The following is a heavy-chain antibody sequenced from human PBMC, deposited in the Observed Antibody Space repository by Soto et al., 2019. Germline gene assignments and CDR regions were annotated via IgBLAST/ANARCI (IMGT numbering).Heavy chain of an antibody. CDR1: GGSFSAYH. CDR2: IDYRGNT. CDR3: ARSMNDYRGHHWGFDF. Sequence: QVQLQQWGAGLLRPLETLSLTCAVYGGSFSAYHWSWIRQSPGKGLKWIGEIDYRGNTNYNPSLKSRVIMSVDTSKNQFSLKLNSVTAADTAVYYCARSMNDYRGHHWGFDFWGQGNLVTVSS. D-gene: IGHD5-12*01. V-gene: IGHV4-34*01. J-gene: IGHJ4*02.